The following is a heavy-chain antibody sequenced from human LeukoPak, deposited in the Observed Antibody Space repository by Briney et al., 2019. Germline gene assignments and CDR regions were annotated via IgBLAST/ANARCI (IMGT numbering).Heavy chain of an antibody. D-gene: IGHD4-17*01. CDR3: AKDLADYGDYVFDY. CDR2: ISGSGGST. CDR1: GFTFSSYA. V-gene: IGHV3-23*01. J-gene: IGHJ4*02. Sequence: GGSLRLSCAASGFTFSSYAMGWVRQAPGKGLEWVSAISGSGGSTYYADSVKGRFTISRDNSKNTLYLQMNSLRAEDTAAYYCAKDLADYGDYVFDYWGQGTLVTVSS.